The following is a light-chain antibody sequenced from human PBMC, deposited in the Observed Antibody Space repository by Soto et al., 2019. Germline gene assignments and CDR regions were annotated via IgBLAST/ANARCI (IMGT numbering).Light chain of an antibody. CDR3: QQYNSYPRT. J-gene: IGKJ1*01. V-gene: IGKV1-39*01. CDR1: QSISSY. CDR2: AAS. Sequence: DIQMTQSPSSLSASVGDRVTITFRASQSISSYLNWYQQKPGKAPKLLIYAASSLQSGVPSRFSGSGSGTEFTLTISSLQPDDFATYYCQQYNSYPRTFGQGTKVDIK.